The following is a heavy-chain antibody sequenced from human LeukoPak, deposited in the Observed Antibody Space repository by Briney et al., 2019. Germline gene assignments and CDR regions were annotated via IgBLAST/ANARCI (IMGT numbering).Heavy chain of an antibody. V-gene: IGHV1-2*02. Sequence: ASVKVSCKAPGYTFTGYYMHWVRQAPGQGLEWMGWINPNSGGTNYAQKFQGRVTMTRDTSVSTAYMELSRLRSDDTAVYYCARDQSGSGWYFGYYYYGMDVWGQGTTVTVSS. D-gene: IGHD6-19*01. CDR3: ARDQSGSGWYFGYYYYGMDV. J-gene: IGHJ6*02. CDR2: INPNSGGT. CDR1: GYTFTGYY.